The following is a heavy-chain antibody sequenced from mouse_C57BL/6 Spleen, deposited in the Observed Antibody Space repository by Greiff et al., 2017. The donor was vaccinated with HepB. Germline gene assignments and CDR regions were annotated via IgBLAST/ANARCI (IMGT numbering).Heavy chain of an antibody. CDR3: ARKGRDGSWFAY. CDR1: GYTFTSYW. J-gene: IGHJ3*01. CDR2: IDPSDSYT. Sequence: QVQLKESGAELVMPGASVKLSCKASGYTFTSYWMHWVKQRPGQGLEWIGEIDPSDSYTNYNQKFKGKSTLTVDKSSSTAYMQLSSLTSEDSAVYYCARKGRDGSWFAYWGQGTLVTVSA. D-gene: IGHD2-3*01. V-gene: IGHV1-69*01.